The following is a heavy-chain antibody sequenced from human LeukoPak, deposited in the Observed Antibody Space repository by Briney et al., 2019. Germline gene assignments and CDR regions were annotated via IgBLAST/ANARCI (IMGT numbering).Heavy chain of an antibody. V-gene: IGHV1-69*13. D-gene: IGHD4-23*01. Sequence: ASVKVSCKASGGTFSSYAISWVRQAPGQGLEWMGGIIPIFGTANYAQKFQGRVTITADESTSTAYMELSSLRSEDTAVYYCARDAPSYGGNSEVWGQGTLVTVSS. CDR2: IIPIFGTA. CDR3: ARDAPSYGGNSEV. CDR1: GGTFSSYA. J-gene: IGHJ4*02.